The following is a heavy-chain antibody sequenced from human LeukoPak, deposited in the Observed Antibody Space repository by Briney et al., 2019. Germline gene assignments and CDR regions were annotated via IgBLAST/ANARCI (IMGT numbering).Heavy chain of an antibody. D-gene: IGHD6-13*01. CDR2: MYSGGTT. J-gene: IGHJ3*02. V-gene: IGHV4-59*01. CDR3: TRHSGHSSTNDAFDI. Sequence: SETLSLTCTVSDGSINGYYWSWIRQPPGKGLDWIGYMYSGGTTNYSPSLKSRVTISEDMSKNQFSLKLTSVTAADTAVYYCTRHSGHSSTNDAFDIWGQGTMVIVSS. CDR1: DGSINGYY.